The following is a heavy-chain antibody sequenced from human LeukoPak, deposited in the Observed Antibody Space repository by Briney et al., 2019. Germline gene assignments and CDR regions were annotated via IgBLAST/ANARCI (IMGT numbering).Heavy chain of an antibody. CDR1: GFTYSHNG. V-gene: IGHV3-30*02. Sequence: GGSLRLSCVASGFTYSHNGMHWVRQAPGKGLEWVAFIRYDGSNKYYADSVKGRFTVSRDNSKSTLYLQMNSLRPEDTAVYYCVKWYYYGSGSYYPDYWGQGTLVTVSS. J-gene: IGHJ4*01. CDR2: IRYDGSNK. D-gene: IGHD3-10*01. CDR3: VKWYYYGSGSYYPDY.